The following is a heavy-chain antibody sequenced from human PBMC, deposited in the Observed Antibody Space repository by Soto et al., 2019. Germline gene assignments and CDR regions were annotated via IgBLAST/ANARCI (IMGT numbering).Heavy chain of an antibody. CDR1: GGSVNSAGYS. Sequence: SETLSLTCAVSGGSVNSAGYSWSWIRQPPGKGLEWIGYIYHSGSTYYNPSLKSRVTISLDRSNNHFSLKLSSVTAADTAVYYCARVPIYYDSSGYYHYGTFEIWGQGTMVTVSS. CDR2: IYHSGST. J-gene: IGHJ3*02. D-gene: IGHD3-22*01. V-gene: IGHV4-30-2*01. CDR3: ARVPIYYDSSGYYHYGTFEI.